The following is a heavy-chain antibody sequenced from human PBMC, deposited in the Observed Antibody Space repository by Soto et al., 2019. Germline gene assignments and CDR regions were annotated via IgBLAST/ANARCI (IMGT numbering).Heavy chain of an antibody. V-gene: IGHV1-69*12. CDR1: GGTFSNYA. Sequence: QVQLVQSGAEVKKPGSSVKVSCKASGGTFSNYALISWVRQARGQGLEWMGGIIPIDATVNYAQKFQGRITITADESTTTAYMDLGSLRSAATAVYYCARELLVFGYTYGDVWGQGTTVTVSS. D-gene: IGHD5-18*01. J-gene: IGHJ6*01. CDR3: ARELLVFGYTYGDV. CDR2: IIPIDATV.